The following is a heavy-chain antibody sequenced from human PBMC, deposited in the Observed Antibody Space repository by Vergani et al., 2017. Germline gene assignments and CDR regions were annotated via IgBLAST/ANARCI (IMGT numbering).Heavy chain of an antibody. CDR2: INTNTGNP. CDR1: GYTFTSYA. J-gene: IGHJ6*03. D-gene: IGHD3-16*01. CDR3: ASSLYGGLYYDYYYMDV. Sequence: QVQLVQSGSELKKPGASVKVSCKASGYTFTSYAMNWVRQAPGQGLEWMGWINTNTGNPTYAQGFTGRFVFSLYTSVSTAYLQISSLKAEDTAVYYCASSLYGGLYYDYYYMDVWGKGTTVTVSS. V-gene: IGHV7-4-1*02.